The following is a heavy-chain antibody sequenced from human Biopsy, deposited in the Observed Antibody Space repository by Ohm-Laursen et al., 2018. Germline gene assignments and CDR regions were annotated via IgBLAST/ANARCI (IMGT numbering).Heavy chain of an antibody. J-gene: IGHJ6*02. V-gene: IGHV3-11*01. CDR3: ARDTRWSPYSMDV. D-gene: IGHD4-23*01. CDR2: ISGGGTI. Sequence: SLRLSCAASGFSSTDYHMRWICQVPGRGLEWVSYISGGGTIYYGDSMKGRVTISRDNAKNSLYLQMHSLRAEDTAVYYCARDTRWSPYSMDVWGQGTTVTVSS. CDR1: GFSSTDYH.